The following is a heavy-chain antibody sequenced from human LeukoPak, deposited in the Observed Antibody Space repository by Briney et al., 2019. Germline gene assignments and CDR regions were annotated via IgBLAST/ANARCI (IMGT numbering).Heavy chain of an antibody. Sequence: GASVKVSCKASRYTFTSYGISWVREAPGQGLEWMGCISAYNANTNHAQKRQGRVTMTTDTSTSTAYMELRSLRSDETAVYYCARDHLGSGIVARVFDIWGQGTMVTVSS. D-gene: IGHD3-22*01. CDR2: ISAYNANT. CDR3: ARDHLGSGIVARVFDI. J-gene: IGHJ3*02. CDR1: RYTFTSYG. V-gene: IGHV1-18*01.